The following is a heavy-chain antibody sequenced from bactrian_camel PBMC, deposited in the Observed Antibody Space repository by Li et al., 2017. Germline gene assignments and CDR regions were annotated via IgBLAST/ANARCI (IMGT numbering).Heavy chain of an antibody. CDR2: IDGDGYP. CDR1: SRSPYC. CDR3: AAADRLGACGQNEYTY. Sequence: HVQLVESGGGSVQAGGSLRLSCGGYSRSPYCMAWFRQAPGKEREGVAAIDGDGYPVYGESVKGRFAISKDNAKSTLYLQMNSLKPEDTATYYCAAADRLGACGQNEYTYWGHGTQVTVS. J-gene: IGHJ4*01. V-gene: IGHV3S55*01.